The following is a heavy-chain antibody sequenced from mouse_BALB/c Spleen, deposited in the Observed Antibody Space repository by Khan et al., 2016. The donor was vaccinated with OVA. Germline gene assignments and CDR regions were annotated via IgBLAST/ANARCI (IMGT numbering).Heavy chain of an antibody. J-gene: IGHJ3*01. CDR2: IYPGSGNT. CDR3: ARSGTGSFAY. Sequence: QVQLQQPGAELARPGASVKLSCKASGYTFTDYYLNWVKQRTGQGLEWIGDIYPGSGNTYYNERFKGKATPTADKSSSTAYMQLSSLTSEDSAVYFCARSGTGSFAYWGQGTMVTVSA. D-gene: IGHD4-1*01. CDR1: GYTFTDYY. V-gene: IGHV1-77*01.